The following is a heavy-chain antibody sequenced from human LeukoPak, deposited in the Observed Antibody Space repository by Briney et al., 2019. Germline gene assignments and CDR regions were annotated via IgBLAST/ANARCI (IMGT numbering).Heavy chain of an antibody. D-gene: IGHD1-26*01. Sequence: ASVKVSCKASGYTFTNYAMNWVRQAPGQGLEWMGWINTNTGNPTYAQGFTGRFVFSLDTSVTTAYLQISSLKAEDTAVYYCARDRVGASLPDWFDPWGQGTLVTVSS. CDR2: INTNTGNP. CDR1: GYTFTNYA. V-gene: IGHV7-4-1*02. J-gene: IGHJ5*02. CDR3: ARDRVGASLPDWFDP.